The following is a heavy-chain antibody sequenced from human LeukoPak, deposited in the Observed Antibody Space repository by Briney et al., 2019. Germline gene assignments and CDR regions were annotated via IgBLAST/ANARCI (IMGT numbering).Heavy chain of an antibody. Sequence: GGSLRLSCAASGFTFSSYSMNWVRQAPGKGLEWVSYISNRSSIIYYADSVKGRFTISRDNAKNSLNLQMNSLRAEDTAVYYCAREAGRGMIVVAGDAFDIWGQGTMVTVSS. J-gene: IGHJ3*02. CDR3: AREAGRGMIVVAGDAFDI. V-gene: IGHV3-48*01. D-gene: IGHD3-22*01. CDR1: GFTFSSYS. CDR2: ISNRSSII.